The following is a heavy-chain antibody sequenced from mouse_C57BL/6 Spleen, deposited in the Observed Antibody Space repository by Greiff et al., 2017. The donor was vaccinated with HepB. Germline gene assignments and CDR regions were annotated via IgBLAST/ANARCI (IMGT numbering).Heavy chain of an antibody. J-gene: IGHJ4*01. V-gene: IGHV3-6*01. D-gene: IGHD2-4*01. CDR3: VIYYENYYAMDY. CDR1: GYSITSGYY. Sequence: EVKLLESGPGLVKPSQSLSLTCSVTGYSITSGYYWNWIRQFPGNKLEWMGYISYDGSNNYNPSLKNRISITRDTSKNQFFLKLNSVTTEDTATYYCVIYYENYYAMDYWGQGTSVTVSS. CDR2: ISYDGSN.